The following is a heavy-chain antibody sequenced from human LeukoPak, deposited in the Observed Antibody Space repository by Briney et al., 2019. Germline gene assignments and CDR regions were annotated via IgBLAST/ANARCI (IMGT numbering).Heavy chain of an antibody. Sequence: GGSLRLSCAASGFTFSSYAMSWVRQAPGRGLEWVSAISGSGGSTYYADSVKGRFTISKDNSKNTLYLQMNSLRAEDTAIYYCAKLSLGYSSGWSYWGQGTLVTVSS. V-gene: IGHV3-23*01. CDR3: AKLSLGYSSGWSY. D-gene: IGHD6-19*01. CDR2: ISGSGGST. CDR1: GFTFSSYA. J-gene: IGHJ4*02.